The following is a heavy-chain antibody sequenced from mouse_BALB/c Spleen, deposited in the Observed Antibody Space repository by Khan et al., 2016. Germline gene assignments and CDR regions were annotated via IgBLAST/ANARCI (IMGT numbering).Heavy chain of an antibody. V-gene: IGHV9-3*02. CDR3: ARYYGGYFDV. CDR2: INTNTGEP. Sequence: QIQLVQSGPELKKPGETVKISCKASGYTFTNYGMNWVKQAPGKGLKWMGWINTNTGEPTYAEEFKGRFAFSLETSASTAYLQINNLKNEDTATYFCARYYGGYFDVWGAGTTVTVSS. CDR1: GYTFTNYG. D-gene: IGHD1-1*01. J-gene: IGHJ1*01.